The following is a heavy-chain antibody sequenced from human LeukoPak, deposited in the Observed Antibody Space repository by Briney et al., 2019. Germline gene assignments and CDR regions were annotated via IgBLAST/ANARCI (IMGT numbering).Heavy chain of an antibody. CDR2: ISSSSSYT. Sequence: GGSLRLSCAASGFTFSSYSTNWVRQAPGKGLERVSSISSSSSYTYYADSVKGRSTISRDNAKNSLYLQMNSLRAEDTAVYYCARASWRYYYYYGMDVWGQGTTVTVSS. CDR3: ARASWRYYYYYGMDV. CDR1: GFTFSSYS. V-gene: IGHV3-21*01. J-gene: IGHJ6*02.